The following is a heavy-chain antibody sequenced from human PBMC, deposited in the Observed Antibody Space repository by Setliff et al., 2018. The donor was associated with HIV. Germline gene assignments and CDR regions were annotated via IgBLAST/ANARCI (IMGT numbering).Heavy chain of an antibody. CDR1: ASFSSYY. CDR2: IYTSGST. D-gene: IGHD1-26*01. J-gene: IGHJ6*02. Sequence: SETLSLTCTVSASFSSYYWSWIRQPPGKGLEWIGYIYTSGSTSYNPSLRSRVTISLDTSKNRFSLKLNSVTAADTAVYYCARRSIVGVARGFYYYNLDVWGQGTTVTVSS. CDR3: ARRSIVGVARGFYYYNLDV. V-gene: IGHV4-4*09.